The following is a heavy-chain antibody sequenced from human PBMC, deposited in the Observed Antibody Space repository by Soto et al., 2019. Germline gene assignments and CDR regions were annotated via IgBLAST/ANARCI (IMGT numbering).Heavy chain of an antibody. V-gene: IGHV3-21*01. J-gene: IGHJ6*02. CDR3: ARYDSSGYYWPYYYYGMDV. CDR2: ISSSSSYI. CDR1: GFTFSTHG. Sequence: PGGSLRLSCAASGFTFSTHGLNWVRQAPGKGLEWVSSISSSSSYIYYADSVKGRFTISRDNAKNSLYLQMNSLGAEDTAVYYCARYDSSGYYWPYYYYGMDVWGQGTTVTVSS. D-gene: IGHD3-22*01.